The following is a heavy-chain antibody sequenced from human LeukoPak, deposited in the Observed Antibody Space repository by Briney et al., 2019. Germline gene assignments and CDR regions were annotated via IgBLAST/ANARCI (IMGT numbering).Heavy chain of an antibody. V-gene: IGHV4-4*07. Sequence: PSETLSLTCTVSGGSISSYDWSWIRQPAGKGLEWIGRIYTSGRTNYNPSLKSRVTMSVDTSKNQFSLKLSSVTAADTAVYYCARLEYSSSRSWFDPWGQGTLVTVSS. CDR2: IYTSGRT. CDR3: ARLEYSSSRSWFDP. CDR1: GGSISSYD. D-gene: IGHD6-6*01. J-gene: IGHJ5*02.